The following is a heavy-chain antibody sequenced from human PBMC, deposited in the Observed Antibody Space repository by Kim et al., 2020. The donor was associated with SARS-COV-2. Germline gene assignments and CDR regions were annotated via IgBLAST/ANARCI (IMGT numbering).Heavy chain of an antibody. CDR2: INPNSGGT. CDR3: ATGQVPRYDSSGYFRGEYNWFDP. V-gene: IGHV1-2*06. CDR1: GYTFTGYY. D-gene: IGHD3-22*01. Sequence: ASVKVSCKASGYTFTGYYMHWVRQAPGQGLEWMGRINPNSGGTNYAQKFQGRVTMTRDTSISTAYMELSRLRSDDTAVYYCATGQVPRYDSSGYFRGEYNWFDPWGQGTLVTVSS. J-gene: IGHJ5*02.